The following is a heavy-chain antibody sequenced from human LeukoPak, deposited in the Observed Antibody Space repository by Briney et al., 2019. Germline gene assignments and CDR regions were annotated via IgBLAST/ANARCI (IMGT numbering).Heavy chain of an antibody. J-gene: IGHJ4*02. CDR1: GFTFSSYW. CDR3: ARGEMWNGFDH. V-gene: IGHV3-74*01. D-gene: IGHD1-1*01. Sequence: PGGSLRLSCAVSGFTFSSYWMHWVRQAPGKGLVWVSRINSDGSSTSYADSVKGRFTISRDNAKNTLYLQMNSLRAEDTAVYYCARGEMWNGFDHWGQGTLVTVSS. CDR2: INSDGSST.